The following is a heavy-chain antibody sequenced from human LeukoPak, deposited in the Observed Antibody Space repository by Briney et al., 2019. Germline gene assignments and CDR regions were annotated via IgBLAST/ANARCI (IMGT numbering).Heavy chain of an antibody. Sequence: PSETLSLTCTVSGGSISSSSYYWGWIRQPPGKGLEWIGSIYYSGSTYYNPSLKSRVTISVDTFKNQFSLKLSSVTAADTAVYYCARLNRDVLLWFGAWGFDPWGQGTLVTVSS. CDR3: ARLNRDVLLWFGAWGFDP. J-gene: IGHJ5*02. D-gene: IGHD3-10*01. CDR2: IYYSGST. CDR1: GGSISSSSYY. V-gene: IGHV4-39*01.